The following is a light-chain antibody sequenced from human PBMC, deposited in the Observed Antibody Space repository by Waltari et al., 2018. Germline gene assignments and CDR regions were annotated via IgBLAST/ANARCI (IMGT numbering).Light chain of an antibody. CDR1: SGSPSTPSY. CDR3: ALYMGSGIWV. J-gene: IGLJ3*02. CDR2: KAN. V-gene: IGLV8-61*01. Sequence: QTVVTQEPSFSVSPGGTVTLTCALSSGSPSTPSYATWYQQTPGQAPRTLVYKANARSSGVPDRFSGSILGNTAALTITGAQADDESDYYCALYMGSGIWVFGGGTRLTVL.